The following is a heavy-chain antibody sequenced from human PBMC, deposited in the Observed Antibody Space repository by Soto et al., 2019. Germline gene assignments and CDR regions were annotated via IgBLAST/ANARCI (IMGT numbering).Heavy chain of an antibody. CDR1: GFTFNFFG. CDR2: ISYDGREK. CDR3: AKERRYSFDAFDI. D-gene: IGHD5-12*01. V-gene: IGHV3-30*18. Sequence: QEQLVESGGGVVQAGRSLRLSCAASGFTFNFFGMHWVRQAPGKGLEWVAVISYDGREKYYADSVKGRFTMSRDNSKHMVYLEMSSLRPEDTSVYYCAKERRYSFDAFDIWGHGTMVTVSS. J-gene: IGHJ3*02.